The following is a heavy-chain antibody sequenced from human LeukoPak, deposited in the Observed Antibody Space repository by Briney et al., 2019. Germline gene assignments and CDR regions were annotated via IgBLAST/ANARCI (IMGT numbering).Heavy chain of an antibody. CDR2: INHDESKK. CDR3: AISTYSSSPS. CDR1: GFAFSDHW. V-gene: IGHV3-7*01. J-gene: IGHJ5*02. D-gene: IGHD6-6*01. Sequence: SGGSLRLSCAASGFAFSDHWMIWVRQAPEKGLEWVANINHDESKKYYVDSVEGRFTISRDNAKNSLYLQMNSLRAEDTAVYYCAISTYSSSPSWGQGTLVTVSS.